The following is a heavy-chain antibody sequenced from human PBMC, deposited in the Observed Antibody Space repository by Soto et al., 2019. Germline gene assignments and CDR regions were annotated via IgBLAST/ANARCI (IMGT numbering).Heavy chain of an antibody. J-gene: IGHJ1*01. CDR2: IIAYNVNT. CDR3: ARVPDVLALSSEYFQH. Sequence: ASVKVSCKASGYTFTSYGISWVRQAPGQGLEWMGWIIAYNVNTNYSQKVQGRVTITRDTSTSTAYMELRSLRSDDTAVYYFARVPDVLALSSEYFQHWGQGTLVTVSS. CDR1: GYTFTSYG. V-gene: IGHV1-18*01. D-gene: IGHD3-10*02.